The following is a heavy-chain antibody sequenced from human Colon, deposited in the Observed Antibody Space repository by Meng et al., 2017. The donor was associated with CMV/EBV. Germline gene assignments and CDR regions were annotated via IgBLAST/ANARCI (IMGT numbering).Heavy chain of an antibody. V-gene: IGHV3-11*01. CDR2: ISTSGSHI. CDR1: FTCSDYY. Sequence: FTCSDYYMSWIRQAPGKGLEWLSDISTSGSHIYYRDSVKDRFTTSRDNAKNSLSLQMNNLRPEDTAVYYCARSYQILTGPRVPLDPWGQGTLVTVSS. J-gene: IGHJ5*02. D-gene: IGHD3-9*01. CDR3: ARSYQILTGPRVPLDP.